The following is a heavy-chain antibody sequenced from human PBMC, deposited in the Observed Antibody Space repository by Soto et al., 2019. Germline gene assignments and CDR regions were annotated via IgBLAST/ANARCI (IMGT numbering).Heavy chain of an antibody. Sequence: PSETLSLTCTVSGGSISSSSYYWVLIRQPPGKGLEWIGSIYYSGSTYYNPSLKSRVTISVDTSKNQFSLKLSSVTAADTAVYYCARGGWFGELSTETPYYGMDVWGQGTTVTVSS. CDR2: IYYSGST. D-gene: IGHD3-10*01. CDR3: ARGGWFGELSTETPYYGMDV. J-gene: IGHJ6*02. V-gene: IGHV4-39*07. CDR1: GGSISSSSYY.